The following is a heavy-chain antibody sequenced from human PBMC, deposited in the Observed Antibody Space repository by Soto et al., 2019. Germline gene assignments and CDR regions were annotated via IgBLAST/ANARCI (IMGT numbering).Heavy chain of an antibody. V-gene: IGHV1-2*04. CDR3: ARGSGYSGYAYFDY. J-gene: IGHJ4*02. CDR1: GYTFTGYY. Sequence: ASVKVSCKASGYTFTGYYMHWVRQAPGQGLEWMGWINPNSGGTNYAQKFQGWVTMTRDTSISTAYMELSRLRSDDTAVYYCARGSGYSGYAYFDYWGQGTLVTVSS. D-gene: IGHD5-12*01. CDR2: INPNSGGT.